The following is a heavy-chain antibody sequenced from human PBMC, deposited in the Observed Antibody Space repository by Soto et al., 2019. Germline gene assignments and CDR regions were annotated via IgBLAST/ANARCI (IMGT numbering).Heavy chain of an antibody. Sequence: QVQLVQSGAEVKKPGSSVKVSCKASGGTISSYAISWVRQAPGQGLEWMGGIIPIFGTANYAQKFQGRVTITADEYTSTAYMELSSLRSEDTAVYYCARDSLLWFGHSTYYFDYWGQGTLVTVSS. V-gene: IGHV1-69*01. CDR1: GGTISSYA. CDR3: ARDSLLWFGHSTYYFDY. J-gene: IGHJ4*02. D-gene: IGHD3-10*01. CDR2: IIPIFGTA.